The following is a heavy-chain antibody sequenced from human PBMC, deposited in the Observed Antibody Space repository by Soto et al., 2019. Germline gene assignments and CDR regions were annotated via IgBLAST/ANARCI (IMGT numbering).Heavy chain of an antibody. CDR2: ISAYNGNT. CDR1: GYTFTSYG. CDR3: ARDDYYDSTFTFDY. Sequence: DSVKDSCKASGYTFTSYGITWVRQAPGQGLEWMGSISAYNGNTNYAQKLQGRVTMTTDTSTSTAYMELRSLKSDDTAVYYCARDDYYDSTFTFDYWGQGTLVTVSS. J-gene: IGHJ4*02. V-gene: IGHV1-18*01. D-gene: IGHD3-22*01.